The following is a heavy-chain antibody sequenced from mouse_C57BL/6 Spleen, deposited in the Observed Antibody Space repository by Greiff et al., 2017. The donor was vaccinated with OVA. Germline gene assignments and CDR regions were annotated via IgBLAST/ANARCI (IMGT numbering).Heavy chain of an antibody. V-gene: IGHV1-61*01. Sequence: QVQLQQPGAELVRPGSSVKLSCKASGYTFTSYWMAWVKQRPGQGLEWIGNIYPSDSATHYNQKFKDKATLPVDKSSSTASMQLSSLTSEDSAVYYCARGEEGLGFDYWGQGTTLTVSS. CDR3: ARGEEGLGFDY. J-gene: IGHJ2*01. CDR1: GYTFTSYW. CDR2: IYPSDSAT.